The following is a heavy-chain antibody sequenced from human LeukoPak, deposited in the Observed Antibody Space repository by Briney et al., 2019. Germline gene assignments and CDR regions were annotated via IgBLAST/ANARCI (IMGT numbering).Heavy chain of an antibody. CDR1: GHTFTSYY. J-gene: IGHJ5*02. D-gene: IGHD6-19*01. Sequence: ASVKVSCKASGHTFTSYYMHWVRQAPGQGLEWMGIINPSGGSTSYAQKFQGRVTMTRDTSTSTVYMELSSLRSEDTAVYYCARAFTLRHYGSGWYDTFDPWGQGTLVTVSS. CDR3: ARAFTLRHYGSGWYDTFDP. V-gene: IGHV1-46*01. CDR2: INPSGGST.